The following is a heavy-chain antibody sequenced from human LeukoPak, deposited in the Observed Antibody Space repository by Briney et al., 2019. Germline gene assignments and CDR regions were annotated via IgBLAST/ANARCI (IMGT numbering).Heavy chain of an antibody. V-gene: IGHV4-4*07. Sequence: SETLSLTCTVSGGSISSYYWSWIRQPAGKGLEWIGRIYTSGSTNYNPSLKSRVTMSVDTSKNQFSLKLSSVTAADTAVYYCAREWVVAATSYYYYGMDVWGQGTTVTVSS. CDR1: GGSISSYY. D-gene: IGHD2-15*01. J-gene: IGHJ6*02. CDR3: AREWVVAATSYYYYGMDV. CDR2: IYTSGST.